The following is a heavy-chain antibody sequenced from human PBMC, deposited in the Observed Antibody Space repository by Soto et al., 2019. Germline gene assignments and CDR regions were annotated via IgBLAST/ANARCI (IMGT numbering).Heavy chain of an antibody. D-gene: IGHD1-1*01. Sequence: QVQLQESGPGLVKPSETLSLTCTVSGGSIRSGDYYWSWIRQHPGKGLEWIGYIFYSVTTSYNPSLKSRLTISMDASQNQFSLKLNAVTAADTAVYYCAGEGSNYNGMDVWGRGTAVTVSS. CDR3: AGEGSNYNGMDV. CDR1: GGSIRSGDYY. CDR2: IFYSVTT. J-gene: IGHJ6*02. V-gene: IGHV4-31*03.